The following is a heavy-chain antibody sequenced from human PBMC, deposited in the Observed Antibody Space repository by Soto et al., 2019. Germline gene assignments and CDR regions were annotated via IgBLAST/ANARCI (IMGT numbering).Heavy chain of an antibody. V-gene: IGHV3-11*01. J-gene: IGHJ6*02. D-gene: IGHD5-12*01. CDR2: ISSSGSTI. Sequence: SGGSLRLSCAASGFTFSDYYMSWIRQAPGKGLEWVSYISSSGSTIYYADSVKGRFTISRDNAKNSLYLQMNSLRAEDTAVYYCARDRLNIVATMERYYYYGMDVWGQGTTVTVSS. CDR1: GFTFSDYY. CDR3: ARDRLNIVATMERYYYYGMDV.